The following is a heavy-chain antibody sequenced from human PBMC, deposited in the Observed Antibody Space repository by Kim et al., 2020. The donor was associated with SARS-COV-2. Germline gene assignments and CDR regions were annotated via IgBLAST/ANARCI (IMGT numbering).Heavy chain of an antibody. J-gene: IGHJ4*02. D-gene: IGHD6-25*01. CDR2: ITHTADRT. Sequence: GGSLRLSCVASGFTFSTYAMYWVRQAPGKGLEWVSGITHTADRTFYADSVKGRFTISRDYSKNTLYLQMDGLRADDTAIYYCTKDGGEGGQGAHVTVSS. CDR3: TKDGGE. CDR1: GFTFSTYA. V-gene: IGHV3-23*01.